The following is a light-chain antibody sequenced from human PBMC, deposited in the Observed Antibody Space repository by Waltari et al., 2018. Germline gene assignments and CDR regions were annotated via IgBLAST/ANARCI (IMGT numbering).Light chain of an antibody. Sequence: DIQMTQSPSSLSASVGDRVTITCRASQSISSYLNWYQQKPGKAPKRLIYAASSLQSGVPARFSGSGSGTDFTLTISSLQPEDCATYDCQQGYTTPLTFGGGTKVEIK. CDR2: AAS. J-gene: IGKJ4*01. CDR1: QSISSY. CDR3: QQGYTTPLT. V-gene: IGKV1-39*01.